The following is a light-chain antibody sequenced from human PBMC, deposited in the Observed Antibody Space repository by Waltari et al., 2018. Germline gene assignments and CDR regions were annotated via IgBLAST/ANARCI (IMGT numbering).Light chain of an antibody. Sequence: FRASQGVGRYLLWYQQKPGQAPRLLIYHASIRATGIPDRFSGSGSGTDFSLTISRLEPEDFAVYYCQKYESLPATFGQGTKVEI. CDR3: QKYESLPAT. CDR2: HAS. CDR1: QGVGRY. J-gene: IGKJ1*01. V-gene: IGKV3-20*01.